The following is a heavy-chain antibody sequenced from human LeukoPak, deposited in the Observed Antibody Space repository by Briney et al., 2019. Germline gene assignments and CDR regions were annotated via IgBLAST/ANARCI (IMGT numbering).Heavy chain of an antibody. D-gene: IGHD3-22*01. CDR3: AQEVPATDYYDSSGYGVLYY. Sequence: GGSLRLSCAASGFTFSIYAMHWVRQAPGKGLEWVSVISGSDATTYYADSVKGRFTISRDNSRNTLYLQMNSLRAEDTAVYYCAQEVPATDYYDSSGYGVLYYWGQGTLVTVSS. CDR1: GFTFSIYA. CDR2: ISGSDATT. J-gene: IGHJ4*02. V-gene: IGHV3-23*01.